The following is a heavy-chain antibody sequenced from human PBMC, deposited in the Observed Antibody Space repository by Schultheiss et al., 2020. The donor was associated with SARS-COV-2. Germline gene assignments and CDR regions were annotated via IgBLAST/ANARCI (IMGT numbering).Heavy chain of an antibody. CDR1: GGSISSGDHY. CDR2: IYYSGST. J-gene: IGHJ1*01. CDR3: ARGGSPRMYSSGWYKYFQH. D-gene: IGHD6-19*01. Sequence: SETLSLTCTVSGGSISSGDHYWSWIRQPPGKGLEWIGYIYYSGSTYYNPSLKSRVTISVDTSKNQFSLKLSSVTAADTAVYYCARGGSPRMYSSGWYKYFQHWGQGTLITVSS. V-gene: IGHV4-30-4*01.